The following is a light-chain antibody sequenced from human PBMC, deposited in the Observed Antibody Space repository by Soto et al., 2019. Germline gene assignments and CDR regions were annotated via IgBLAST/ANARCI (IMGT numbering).Light chain of an antibody. CDR2: VAS. Sequence: DTQMTQSPSSLSASVGDRVNITCRASQSIRRDLNWYQQKPGKVPRLLIFVASSLQSGVPSRFSGSGSGTDFTLTISSLQPEDVATYYCQQSYTSPLTCGGGTKVEI. J-gene: IGKJ4*02. CDR1: QSIRRD. V-gene: IGKV1-39*01. CDR3: QQSYTSPLT.